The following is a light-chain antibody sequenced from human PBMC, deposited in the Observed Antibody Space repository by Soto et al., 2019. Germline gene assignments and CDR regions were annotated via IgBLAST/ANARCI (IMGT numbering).Light chain of an antibody. CDR2: EVN. V-gene: IGLV2-8*01. Sequence: QSPLTQPPSASGSPGQSVAISCTGTRSDVGGYNSVSWYQIHAGKAPKLIIYEVNKRPSDVPDRFSASKSGNTASLTVSGLQTEDEADYYCSSYAGSDNYVFGVGTKVTVL. CDR1: RSDVGGYNS. J-gene: IGLJ1*01. CDR3: SSYAGSDNYV.